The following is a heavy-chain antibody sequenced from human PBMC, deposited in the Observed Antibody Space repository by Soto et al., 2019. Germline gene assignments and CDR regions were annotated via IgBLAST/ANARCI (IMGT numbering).Heavy chain of an antibody. D-gene: IGHD4-17*01. CDR3: ARTTAVPNTLRSRYFFDX. V-gene: IGHV4-61*01. CDR2: VYYSGTT. Sequence: SETLSLTCSVSGGSVSNKTYYWSWIRQPPGKRLEWIGYVYYSGTTNYNPSLKSRVTISVDLYKNQFSLRLSSVNTADTALYYCARTTAVPNTLRSRYFFDXWGQGTLVTVSX. J-gene: IGHJ4*02. CDR1: GGSVSNKTYY.